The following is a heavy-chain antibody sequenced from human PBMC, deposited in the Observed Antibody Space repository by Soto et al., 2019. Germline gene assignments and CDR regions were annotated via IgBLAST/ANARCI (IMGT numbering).Heavy chain of an antibody. CDR2: ISGYNNNK. D-gene: IGHD6-13*01. CDR3: ARVGAIATAEGDY. CDR1: GYTFTSYG. Sequence: QIQLVQSGTEVREPGASVKVSCQASGYTFTSYGIIWVRQAPGQGLELMGWISGYNNNKNYAQKYQARFTMTTDTATRTAYMELRSLRSDDTAVYYCARVGAIATAEGDYWGQGTLVTVSS. V-gene: IGHV1-18*01. J-gene: IGHJ4*02.